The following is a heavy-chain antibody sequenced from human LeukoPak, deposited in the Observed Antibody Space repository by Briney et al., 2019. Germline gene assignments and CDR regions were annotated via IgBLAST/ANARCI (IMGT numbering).Heavy chain of an antibody. D-gene: IGHD3-3*01. J-gene: IGHJ4*02. CDR3: ARARSGYRFDY. CDR2: IYTSGST. V-gene: IGHV4-61*02. CDR1: GGSISSGSYY. Sequence: PSQTLSLTCTVSGGSISSGSYYWSWIRQPAGKGLEWIGRIYTSGSTNYNPSLKSRVTISVDTSKNQFSLKLSSVTAADTAVCYCARARSGYRFDYWGQGTLVTVSS.